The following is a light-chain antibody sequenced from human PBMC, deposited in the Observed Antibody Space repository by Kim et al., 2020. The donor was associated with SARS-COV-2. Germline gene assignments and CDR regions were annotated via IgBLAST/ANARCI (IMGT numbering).Light chain of an antibody. Sequence: VSPGERATLSCRASQSANSNLAWYPQKPGQAPRLLIYDASTRATDIPARFSGSGSGTDFTLTISCLQSEDFAVYYCQQYDKWPLTFGGGTKVDIK. V-gene: IGKV3-15*01. CDR3: QQYDKWPLT. J-gene: IGKJ4*01. CDR1: QSANSN. CDR2: DAS.